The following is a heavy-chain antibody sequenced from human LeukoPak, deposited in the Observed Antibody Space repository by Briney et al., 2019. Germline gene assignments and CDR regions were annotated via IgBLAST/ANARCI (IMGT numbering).Heavy chain of an antibody. V-gene: IGHV3-53*01. CDR3: ARAVIGGLRYFDWGYYYMDV. D-gene: IGHD3-9*01. Sequence: PGGSLRLSCVVSGFTVSTNYMSWVPQAPGKGLEGVSLIYSGGSTYYADSVTGRFTISRDNSKNTLYLQMNSLRAEDTAVYYCARAVIGGLRYFDWGYYYMDVWGKGTTVTVPS. CDR2: IYSGGST. J-gene: IGHJ6*03. CDR1: GFTVSTNY.